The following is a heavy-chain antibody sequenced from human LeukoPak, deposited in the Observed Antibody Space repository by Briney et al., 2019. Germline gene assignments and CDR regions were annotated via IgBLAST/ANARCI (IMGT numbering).Heavy chain of an antibody. CDR3: ARGYSYGVFDY. J-gene: IGHJ4*02. CDR2: INPNSGGT. Sequence: ASVKVSCKASGYSFTGYYIHWVRQAPGQGLEWVGWINPNSGGTNSAQKFQGWVTMTRDTSISTAYMELSRLKSDDTAVYYCARGYSYGVFDYWGQGTLVTVSS. D-gene: IGHD5-18*01. V-gene: IGHV1-2*04. CDR1: GYSFTGYY.